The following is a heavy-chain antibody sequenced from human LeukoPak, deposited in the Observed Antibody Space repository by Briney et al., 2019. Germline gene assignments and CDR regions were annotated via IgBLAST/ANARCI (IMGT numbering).Heavy chain of an antibody. Sequence: SETLSLTCTVSGGSISSSSYYWSWIRQPPGKGLEWIGYIYYSGSTYYNPSLKSRVTISVDASKNQFSLKLSSVTAADTAVYYCARGSVQWELLTWFDPWGQGTLVTVSS. CDR2: IYYSGST. V-gene: IGHV4-30-4*01. D-gene: IGHD1-26*01. J-gene: IGHJ5*02. CDR3: ARGSVQWELLTWFDP. CDR1: GGSISSSSYY.